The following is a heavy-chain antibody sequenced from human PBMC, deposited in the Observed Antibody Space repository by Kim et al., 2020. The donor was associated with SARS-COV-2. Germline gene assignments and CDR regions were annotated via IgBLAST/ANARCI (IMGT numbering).Heavy chain of an antibody. CDR1: GYSFTSYW. Sequence: GESLKISCKGSGYSFTSYWIGWVRQMPGKGLEWMGIIYPGDSDTRYSPSFQGQVTISADKSISTAYLQWSSLKASDTAMYYCARTAYSSSWYDHYFDYCGQGTLVTVSS. J-gene: IGHJ4*02. D-gene: IGHD6-13*01. V-gene: IGHV5-51*01. CDR3: ARTAYSSSWYDHYFDY. CDR2: IYPGDSDT.